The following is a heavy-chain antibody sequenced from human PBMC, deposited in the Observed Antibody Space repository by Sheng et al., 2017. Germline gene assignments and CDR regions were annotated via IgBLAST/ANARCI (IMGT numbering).Heavy chain of an antibody. Sequence: QVQLVQSGAEVKKPGSSVKVSCKASGGTFSSYAISWVRQAPGQGLEWMGGIIPIFGTANYAQKFQGRVTITTDESTSTAYMELSSLRSEDTAVYYCARVIYGDFPHYYYYMDVWGKGTTVTVSS. CDR2: IIPIFGTA. D-gene: IGHD4-17*01. CDR1: GGTFSSYA. J-gene: IGHJ6*03. V-gene: IGHV1-69*05. CDR3: ARVIYGDFPHYYYYMDV.